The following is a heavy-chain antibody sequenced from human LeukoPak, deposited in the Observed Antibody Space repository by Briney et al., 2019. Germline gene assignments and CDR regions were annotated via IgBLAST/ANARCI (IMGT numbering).Heavy chain of an antibody. Sequence: SETLSLTCTVSGHSIGAGFVWGWIRQSSGKGLEWIGNIFHNGNTYYNPSLNGRVTMSPDTSRNQFSLTLTSVTAADTAVYFCARRGSITGWSFDYWGLGSLVTVSS. CDR1: GHSIGAGFV. J-gene: IGHJ4*02. V-gene: IGHV4-38-2*02. D-gene: IGHD1-14*01. CDR3: ARRGSITGWSFDY. CDR2: IFHNGNT.